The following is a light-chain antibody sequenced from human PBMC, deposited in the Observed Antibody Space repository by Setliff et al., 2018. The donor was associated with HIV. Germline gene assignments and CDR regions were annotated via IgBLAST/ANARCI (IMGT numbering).Light chain of an antibody. CDR1: TSDVGAYNY. CDR3: MSYLSTNSYV. J-gene: IGLJ1*01. CDR2: EVT. Sequence: QSVLTQPPSASGSPGQSVTISCTGTTSDVGAYNYVSWYQQHPGKAPKLIIYEVTKRPSGVPDRFSGSKSGNTASLTISGLQTEDEADYYCMSYLSTNSYVFGTGTKV. V-gene: IGLV2-8*01.